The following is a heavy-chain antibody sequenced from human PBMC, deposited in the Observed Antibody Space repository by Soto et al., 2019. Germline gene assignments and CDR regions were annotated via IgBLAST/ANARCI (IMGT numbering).Heavy chain of an antibody. CDR1: GYTFTDSY. J-gene: IGHJ5*02. CDR3: ARAALGYH. CDR2: IIPNSGVT. V-gene: IGHV1-2*02. D-gene: IGHD2-15*01. Sequence: ASVKVSCKASGYTFTDSYLHWVRQAPGQGLEWMGWIIPNSGVTKYAQKFQGRVTMTRDTSISTAYMELSRLRSDDTAVYYCARAALGYHWGQGTLVTVSS.